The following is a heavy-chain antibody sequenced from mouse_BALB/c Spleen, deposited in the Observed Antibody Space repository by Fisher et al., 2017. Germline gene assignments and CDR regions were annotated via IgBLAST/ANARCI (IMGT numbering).Heavy chain of an antibody. CDR3: ARDGGRAMDY. Sequence: KFKGKATMTVDKSSSTAYMELARLTSEDSAIYYCARDGGRAMDYWGQGTSVTVSS. J-gene: IGHJ4*01. D-gene: IGHD1-1*01. V-gene: IGHV1S137*01.